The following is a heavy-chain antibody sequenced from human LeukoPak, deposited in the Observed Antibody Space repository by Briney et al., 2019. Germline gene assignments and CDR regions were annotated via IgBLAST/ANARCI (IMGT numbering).Heavy chain of an antibody. J-gene: IGHJ4*02. D-gene: IGHD3-9*01. CDR2: IRYDGSNK. CDR3: AKDSDYDILTGYYNPFDY. CDR1: GFTFSSYG. V-gene: IGHV3-30*02. Sequence: GGSLRLSCPASGFTFSSYGMHWVRQAPGKGLEWVAFIRYDGSNKYYADSVKGRFTISRDNSKNTLYLQMNSLRAEDTAVYYCAKDSDYDILTGYYNPFDYWGQGTLVTVSS.